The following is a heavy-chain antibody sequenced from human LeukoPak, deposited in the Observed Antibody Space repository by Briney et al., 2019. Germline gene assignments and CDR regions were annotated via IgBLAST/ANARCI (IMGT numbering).Heavy chain of an antibody. D-gene: IGHD3-10*01. CDR3: RRDEDHYGSGSAY. CDR2: ISAYNGNT. V-gene: IGHV1-18*01. Sequence: GASVKVSCKASGYTFTRYGISWVRQAPGQGLEWMGWISAYNGNTNYSQKLQGRVTITTDTSTRPAYMERTSLRCYDRASIYLRRDEDHYGSGSAYWGQGTLVAVSS. CDR1: GYTFTRYG. J-gene: IGHJ4*02.